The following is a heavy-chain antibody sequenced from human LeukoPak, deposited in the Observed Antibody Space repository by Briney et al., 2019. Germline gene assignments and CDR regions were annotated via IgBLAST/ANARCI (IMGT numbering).Heavy chain of an antibody. J-gene: IGHJ6*02. CDR1: GFTSHDHA. Sequence: GGSLRLSCVASGFTSHDHAIHWVRQAPGEGLEWVSGIHWKTGAIGYADSVKGRFTISRDKAKNSLYLQMNGLRTEDTALYYCVKDILPGGADVWGQGTTVTVSS. CDR2: IHWKTGAI. V-gene: IGHV3-9*02. D-gene: IGHD3-3*01. CDR3: VKDILPGGADV.